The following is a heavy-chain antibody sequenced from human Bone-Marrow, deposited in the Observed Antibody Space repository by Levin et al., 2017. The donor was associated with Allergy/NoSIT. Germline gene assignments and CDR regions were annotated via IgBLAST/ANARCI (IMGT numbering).Heavy chain of an antibody. J-gene: IGHJ4*02. CDR1: GFTFSDYW. Sequence: GESLKISCAASGFTFSDYWMSWVRQTPGRGLEFLANINQDGSVTNYVDSVKGRFTISRDNARNSVSLQMNSLRAEDMALYYCARDPGSSAFDYWGQGNLVTVSS. V-gene: IGHV3-7*01. CDR2: INQDGSVT. D-gene: IGHD5-12*01. CDR3: ARDPGSSAFDY.